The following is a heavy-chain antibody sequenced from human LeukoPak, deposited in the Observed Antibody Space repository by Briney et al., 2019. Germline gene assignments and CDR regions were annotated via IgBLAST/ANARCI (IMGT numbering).Heavy chain of an antibody. Sequence: GRSLRLSCAASGFTFSTFPVHWVRQAPGKGLEWVAVTSSDGSKKYYADSVKGRFTISRDNSKNTLYLQMNSLRAEDTAVYYCAREAPYYFDYWGQGTLVTVSS. V-gene: IGHV3-30*14. CDR2: TSSDGSKK. CDR1: GFTFSTFP. J-gene: IGHJ4*02. CDR3: AREAPYYFDY.